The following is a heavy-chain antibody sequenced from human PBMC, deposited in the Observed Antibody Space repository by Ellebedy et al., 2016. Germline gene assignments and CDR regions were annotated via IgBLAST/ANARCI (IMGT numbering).Heavy chain of an antibody. D-gene: IGHD6-19*01. CDR3: AKDLKQWLVSASDS. J-gene: IGHJ5*01. CDR1: GFTFSSYG. CDR2: ISHDGSNK. Sequence: GGSLRLSCAASGFTFSSYGMHWVRQAPGKGLEWVTVISHDGSNKYYIDSVKGRFTISRDNSKNTLYLQMNSLRAEDTAVYYCAKDLKQWLVSASDSWGQGTLVTVSS. V-gene: IGHV3-30*18.